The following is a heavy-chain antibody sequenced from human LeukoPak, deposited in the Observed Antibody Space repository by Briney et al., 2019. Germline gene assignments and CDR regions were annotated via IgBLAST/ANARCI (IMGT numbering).Heavy chain of an antibody. V-gene: IGHV3-48*01. J-gene: IGHJ4*02. CDR2: ISSSSSTI. CDR1: GFTFSSYS. Sequence: AGGSPRLSCAASGFTFSSYSMNWVRQAPGKGLEWVSYISSSSSTIYYADSVKGRFTISRDNAKNSLYLQMNSLRAEDTAVYYCARDSMIVGATGPFDYWGQGTLVTVSS. D-gene: IGHD1-26*01. CDR3: ARDSMIVGATGPFDY.